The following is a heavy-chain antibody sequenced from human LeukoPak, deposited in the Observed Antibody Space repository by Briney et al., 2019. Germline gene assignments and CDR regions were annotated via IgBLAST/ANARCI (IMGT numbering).Heavy chain of an antibody. CDR3: ARDFSSSWQKINDY. CDR2: IKQDGSEK. CDR1: GFTFSSYA. D-gene: IGHD6-13*01. Sequence: PGGSLRLSCAASGFTFSSYAMSWVRQAPGKGLEWVANIKQDGSEKYYVDSVKGRFTISRDNAKNSLYLQMNSLRAEDTAVYYCARDFSSSWQKINDYWGQGTLVTVSS. V-gene: IGHV3-7*01. J-gene: IGHJ4*02.